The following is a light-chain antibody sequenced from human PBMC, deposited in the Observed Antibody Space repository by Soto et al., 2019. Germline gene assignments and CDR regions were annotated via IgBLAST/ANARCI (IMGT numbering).Light chain of an antibody. V-gene: IGKV1-5*01. Sequence: DIQMTESPSTLSASVGDRVTITCRASQSIGSWLAWYQQKPGKAPNLLIYAASSLQSAVPSRFSGSGSGKDFTLTISSLQRDDFAVYYCQQRGETFGPGTRLEIK. CDR1: QSIGSW. CDR3: QQRGET. J-gene: IGKJ5*01. CDR2: AAS.